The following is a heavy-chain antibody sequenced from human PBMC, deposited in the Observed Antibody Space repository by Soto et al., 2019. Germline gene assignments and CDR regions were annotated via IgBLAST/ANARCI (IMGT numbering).Heavy chain of an antibody. CDR1: GFTLSTYA. V-gene: IGHV3-23*01. Sequence: EVQLLESGGGLTQPGGSLRLSCAASGFTLSTYAMAWVRQAPGKGLDWVSAISDSGANTYYPDSVKGRCTISRDNCKNTLYLQLDSLRVEDTDVYSCATSRAYYDYWGQGTVVTVSS. CDR2: ISDSGANT. J-gene: IGHJ4*02. D-gene: IGHD3-22*01. CDR3: ATSRAYYDY.